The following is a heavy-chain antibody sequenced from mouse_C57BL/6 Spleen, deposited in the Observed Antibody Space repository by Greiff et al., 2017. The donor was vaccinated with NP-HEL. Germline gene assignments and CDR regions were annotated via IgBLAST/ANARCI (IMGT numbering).Heavy chain of an antibody. V-gene: IGHV3-6*01. CDR3: ASESYYSFAY. CDR1: GYSITSGYY. Sequence: EVQLVESGPGLVNPSQSLSLPCSVPGYSITSGYYWNWIRQFPGNKLEWMGYISYDGSNNYNPSLKNRISITRDTSKNQFFLKLNSVTTEDKATYYCASESYYSFAYWGQGTLVTVSA. J-gene: IGHJ3*01. D-gene: IGHD2-12*01. CDR2: ISYDGSN.